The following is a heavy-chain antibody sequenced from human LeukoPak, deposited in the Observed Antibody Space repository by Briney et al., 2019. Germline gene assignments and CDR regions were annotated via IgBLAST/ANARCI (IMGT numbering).Heavy chain of an antibody. CDR3: ARGAYCGGDCHSNWFDP. CDR1: GFTFSRYW. J-gene: IGHJ5*02. V-gene: IGHV3-7*03. D-gene: IGHD2-21*02. CDR2: IKQDGSEK. Sequence: GGSLRLSCAASGFTFSRYWMSWVRQAPGKGLEWVANIKQDGSEKYYVDSVKGRFTISRDNAKNSLYLQMNSLRAEDTAVYYCARGAYCGGDCHSNWFDPWGQGTLVTVSP.